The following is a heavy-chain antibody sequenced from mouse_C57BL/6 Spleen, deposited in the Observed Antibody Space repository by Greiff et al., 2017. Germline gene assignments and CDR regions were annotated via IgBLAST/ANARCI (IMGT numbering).Heavy chain of an antibody. D-gene: IGHD1-1*01. CDR3: VYGSSYRDY. CDR1: GYSITSGYY. V-gene: IGHV3-6*01. J-gene: IGHJ2*01. Sequence: DVKLQESGPGLVKPSQSLSLTCSVTGYSITSGYYWNWIRQFPGNKLEWMGYISYDGSNNYNPSLKNRISITRDTSKNQFFLKLNSVTTEDTATYYCVYGSSYRDYWGQGTTLTVSS. CDR2: ISYDGSN.